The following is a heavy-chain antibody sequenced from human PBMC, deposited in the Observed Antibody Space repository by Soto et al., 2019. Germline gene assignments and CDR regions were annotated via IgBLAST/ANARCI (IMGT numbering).Heavy chain of an antibody. J-gene: IGHJ6*02. CDR1: GGSISSGDYY. Sequence: QVQLQESGPGLVKPSQTLSLTCTVSGGSISSGDYYWSWIRQPPGKGLEWIGYIYYSGSTYYNPSLKSRVTISVDTSKNQFSLKLSSVTAADTAVYYCAREEYCSSTSCYTDYYYGMDVWGQGTTVTVSS. CDR3: AREEYCSSTSCYTDYYYGMDV. V-gene: IGHV4-30-4*01. D-gene: IGHD2-2*02. CDR2: IYYSGST.